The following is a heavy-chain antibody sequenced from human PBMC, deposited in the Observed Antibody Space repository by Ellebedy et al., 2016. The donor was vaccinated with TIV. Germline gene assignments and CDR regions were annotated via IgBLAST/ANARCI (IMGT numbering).Heavy chain of an antibody. D-gene: IGHD3-16*01. Sequence: AASVKVSCKASGGSFSTYAISWVRQAPGQGLKWMGRIMPILGLASYAQNFQGRVTITADKSTSTAYMELSSLRSEEAALYYCATDGGSAEVERRETLSYWGLGTLVTVSS. CDR2: IMPILGLA. CDR3: ATDGGSAEVERRETLSY. J-gene: IGHJ4*02. V-gene: IGHV1-69*04. CDR1: GGSFSTYA.